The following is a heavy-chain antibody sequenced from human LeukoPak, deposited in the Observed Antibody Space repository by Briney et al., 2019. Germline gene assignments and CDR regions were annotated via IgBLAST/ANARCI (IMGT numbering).Heavy chain of an antibody. D-gene: IGHD3-16*01. J-gene: IGHJ4*02. CDR1: GGSISSSNW. CDR2: IYHSGST. V-gene: IGHV4-4*02. CDR3: ARNTRLRQHFDY. Sequence: SGTLSLTCAVSGGSISSSNWWSWVRQPPGKGLEWIGEIYHSGSTNYNPSLKSRVTISVDKPKNQFSLKLSSVTAADTAVYYCARNTRLRQHFDYWGQGTLVTVSS.